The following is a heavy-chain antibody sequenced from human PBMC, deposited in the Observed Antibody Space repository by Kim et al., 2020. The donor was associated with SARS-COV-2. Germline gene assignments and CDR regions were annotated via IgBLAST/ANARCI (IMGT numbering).Heavy chain of an antibody. J-gene: IGHJ5*02. CDR3: ARTPIAALLWFDP. D-gene: IGHD6-6*01. V-gene: IGHV4-39*01. CDR2: IYYSGST. Sequence: SETLSLTFTVSGGSISSSSYYWGWIRQPPGKGLEWIGSIYYSGSTYYDPSLKSRVTISVDTSKNQFSLKLSSVTAADTAVYYCARTPIAALLWFDPWGQGTLVTVSS. CDR1: GGSISSSSYY.